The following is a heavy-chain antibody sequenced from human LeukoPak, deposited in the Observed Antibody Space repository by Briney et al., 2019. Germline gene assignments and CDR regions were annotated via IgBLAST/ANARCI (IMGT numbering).Heavy chain of an antibody. Sequence: PGGSLRLSCAASGFTVSNNYMTWVRQAPGKGLEWVSLIYSSGYTYYADSVKGQFTISRDNSKNTLYLQMNSLRAEDTAVYYCARDSRLGVREGKLVDYWGRGTPVTVSS. J-gene: IGHJ4*02. CDR3: ARDSRLGVREGKLVDY. V-gene: IGHV3-53*01. D-gene: IGHD3-10*01. CDR2: IYSSGYT. CDR1: GFTVSNNY.